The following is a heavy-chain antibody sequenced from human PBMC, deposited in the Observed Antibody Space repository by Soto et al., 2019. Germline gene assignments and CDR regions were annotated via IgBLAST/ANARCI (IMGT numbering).Heavy chain of an antibody. Sequence: XETLSLTCSVSGFSISDYYWSWIRQPPGKGLDWIGYTYYGWNTNYNPSLKSRVTISVDTSKNQFSLKLISVTAADTAVYYCARDREYYDSSGLYFDYWGQGSLVTVS. V-gene: IGHV4-59*01. CDR1: GFSISDYY. J-gene: IGHJ4*02. CDR3: ARDREYYDSSGLYFDY. CDR2: TYYGWNT. D-gene: IGHD3-22*01.